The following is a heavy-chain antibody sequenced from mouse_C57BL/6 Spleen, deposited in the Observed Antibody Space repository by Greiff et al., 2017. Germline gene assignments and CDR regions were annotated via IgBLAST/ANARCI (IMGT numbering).Heavy chain of an antibody. V-gene: IGHV1-15*01. CDR1: GYTFTDYE. J-gene: IGHJ3*01. Sequence: VQLQQSGAELVRPGASVTLSCKASGYTFTDYEMHWVKQTPVHGLEWIGAIDPETGGTAYNQKFKGKAILTADKSSSTAYMELRSLTSEDSAVYHCTRPAWFAYWGQGTLVTVSA. CDR2: IDPETGGT. CDR3: TRPAWFAY.